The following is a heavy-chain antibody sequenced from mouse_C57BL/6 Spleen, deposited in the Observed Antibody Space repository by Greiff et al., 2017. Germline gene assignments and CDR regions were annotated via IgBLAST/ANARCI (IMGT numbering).Heavy chain of an antibody. CDR1: GYTFTSYW. CDR2: IHPSDSDT. Sequence: QVHVKQPGAELVKPGASVKVSCKASGYTFTSYWMHWVKQRPGQGLEWIGRIHPSDSDTNYNQKFKGKATLTVDKSSSTAYMQLSSLTSEDSAVYYCAIEDYGNRFAYWGQGTLVTVSA. J-gene: IGHJ3*01. V-gene: IGHV1-74*01. D-gene: IGHD2-1*01. CDR3: AIEDYGNRFAY.